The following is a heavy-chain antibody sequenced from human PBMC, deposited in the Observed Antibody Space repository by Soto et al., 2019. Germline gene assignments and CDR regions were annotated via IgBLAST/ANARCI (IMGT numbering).Heavy chain of an antibody. CDR1: GGSFSGYY. V-gene: IGHV4-34*01. CDR2: INHSGST. Sequence: SETLSLTCAVYGGSFSGYYWSWIRQPPGKGLEWIGEINHSGSTNYNPSLKSRVTISVDTSKNQFSLKLSSVTAADTAVYYCARRNPPFDYWGQGTLVTVSS. D-gene: IGHD1-1*01. J-gene: IGHJ4*02. CDR3: ARRNPPFDY.